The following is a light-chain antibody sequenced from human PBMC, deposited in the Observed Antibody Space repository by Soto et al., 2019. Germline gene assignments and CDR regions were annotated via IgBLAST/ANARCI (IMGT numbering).Light chain of an antibody. V-gene: IGKV1-5*01. J-gene: IGKJ1*01. Sequence: DIQMTQSPSTLSASVGDRLTITFRASQSISSWLAWYQQKPGKAPKLLIYDVSSLESGVPSRFSGSGSETEFTLTISSLFPDDFATYYCQQYNRYWTFGQGTKVDIK. CDR2: DVS. CDR3: QQYNRYWT. CDR1: QSISSW.